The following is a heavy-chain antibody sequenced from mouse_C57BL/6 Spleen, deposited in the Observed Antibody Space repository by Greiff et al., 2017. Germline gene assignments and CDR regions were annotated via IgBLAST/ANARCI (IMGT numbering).Heavy chain of an antibody. V-gene: IGHV5-17*01. CDR1: GFTFSDYG. CDR3: ARPGSTMVTTQFAY. D-gene: IGHD2-2*01. CDR2: ISSGSSTL. Sequence: EVQLVESGGGLVKPGGSLKLSCAASGFTFSDYGMHWVRQAPEKGLEWVAYISSGSSTLYYADTVKGRFTISRDNAKNTLFLQMTSLRSEDTAMYYCARPGSTMVTTQFAYWGQGTLVTVSA. J-gene: IGHJ3*01.